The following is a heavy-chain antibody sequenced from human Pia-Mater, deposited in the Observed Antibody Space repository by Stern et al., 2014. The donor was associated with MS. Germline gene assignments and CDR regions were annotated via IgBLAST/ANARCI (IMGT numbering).Heavy chain of an antibody. CDR1: GGSLRSGGYY. V-gene: IGHV4-31*03. D-gene: IGHD6-13*01. CDR2: IYYSGST. Sequence: QVQLQESRPGLVKPSQTLSLTCTVSGGSLRSGGYYWSWIRQHPGKGLEWIGYIYYSGSTYYNPSLKSRVTISVDTSKNQFSLKLSSVTAADTAVYYCARVHADSSSWYWWYFDLWGRGTLVTVSS. J-gene: IGHJ2*01. CDR3: ARVHADSSSWYWWYFDL.